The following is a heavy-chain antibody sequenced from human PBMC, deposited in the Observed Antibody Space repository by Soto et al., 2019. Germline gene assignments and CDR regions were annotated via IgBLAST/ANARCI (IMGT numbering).Heavy chain of an antibody. CDR3: ARTYYYDSSAPTPFGY. V-gene: IGHV1-18*01. CDR2: ISAYNGNT. CDR1: GYTFTSYG. J-gene: IGHJ4*02. Sequence: ASVKVSCKTSGYTFTSYGISWVRQAPGQGLEWMGWISAYNGNTNYAQKLQGRVTMTTDTSTSTAYMELRSLRSAAGTAVYCCARTYYYDSSAPTPFGYWGQGTLVTVSS. D-gene: IGHD3-22*01.